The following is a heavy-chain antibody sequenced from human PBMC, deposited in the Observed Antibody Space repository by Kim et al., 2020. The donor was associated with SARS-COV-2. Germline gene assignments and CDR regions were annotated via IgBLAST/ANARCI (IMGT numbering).Heavy chain of an antibody. CDR3: ARASNYDSSGYDL. Sequence: GGSLRLSCAASGFTFSDYYMSWIRQAPGKGLEWVSYISSSSSYTNYADSVKGRFTISRDTAKNSLYLQMNSLTAEDTAVYYCARASNYDSSGYDLWGQGTLVTVSS. V-gene: IGHV3-11*06. CDR1: GFTFSDYY. D-gene: IGHD3-22*01. CDR2: ISSSSSYT. J-gene: IGHJ4*02.